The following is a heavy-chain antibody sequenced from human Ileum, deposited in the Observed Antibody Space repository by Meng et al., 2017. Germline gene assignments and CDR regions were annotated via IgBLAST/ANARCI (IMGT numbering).Heavy chain of an antibody. Sequence: QVRLRESGPGLVRPAETLSLICTVSGGSVSSDGFQWGWVRQPPGKGLEWIGYASTNYNPSLKSRVTISLDTSKNQFSLELSSVTAADTAVYYCARDHWGSLDYWGQGILVTVSS. CDR3: ARDHWGSLDY. D-gene: IGHD7-27*01. CDR2: AST. CDR1: GGSVSSDGFQ. J-gene: IGHJ4*02. V-gene: IGHV4-61*08.